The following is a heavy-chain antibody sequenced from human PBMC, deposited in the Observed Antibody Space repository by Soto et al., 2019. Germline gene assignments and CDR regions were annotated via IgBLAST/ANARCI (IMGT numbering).Heavy chain of an antibody. V-gene: IGHV3-23*01. CDR3: AKDNDILTGYYIY. D-gene: IGHD3-9*01. Sequence: PGGSLRLSCAASGFTFSSYAMSWVRQAPGKGLEWVSAISGSGGSTYYADSVKGRFTISRDNSKNTLYLQMNSLRAEDTAVYYFAKDNDILTGYYIYWGQGTLVTVSS. CDR1: GFTFSSYA. CDR2: ISGSGGST. J-gene: IGHJ4*02.